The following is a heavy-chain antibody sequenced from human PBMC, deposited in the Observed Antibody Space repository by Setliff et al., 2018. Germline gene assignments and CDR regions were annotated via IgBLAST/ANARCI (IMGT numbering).Heavy chain of an antibody. CDR1: GGSIRSSSYY. J-gene: IGHJ4*02. D-gene: IGHD3-3*01. V-gene: IGHV4-39*07. CDR2: IYYSGIT. Sequence: LSLTCTVSGGSIRSSSYYWGWIRQPPGQGLEWIAYIYYSGITYYNPSLKSRVTISVDTSKNQFSLKLSSATAADTAVYYCARDRITIFGVVIPFDYWGQGTLVTVSS. CDR3: ARDRITIFGVVIPFDY.